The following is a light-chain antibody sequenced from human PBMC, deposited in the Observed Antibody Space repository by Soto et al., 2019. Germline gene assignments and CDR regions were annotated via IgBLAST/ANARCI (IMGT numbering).Light chain of an antibody. J-gene: IGLJ1*01. V-gene: IGLV2-14*03. CDR1: HIDIGAYDY. CDR3: LSHTTRRIYV. CDR2: NVN. Sequence: VLTQPASVSGSPGQSITISCSGPHIDIGAYDYVSWYQQHPGKPPKLIIYNVNNRPSGVSFRFSGSKSANTASLTISGLQTEDEADYYCLSHTTRRIYVFGPGSQV.